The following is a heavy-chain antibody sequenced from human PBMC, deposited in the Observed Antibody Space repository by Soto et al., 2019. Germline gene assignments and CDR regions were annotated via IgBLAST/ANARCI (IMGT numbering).Heavy chain of an antibody. CDR2: IYYSGNT. Sequence: XXGSISSSSFYWGRIRQPPGKGLEWIGSIYYSGNTYYNPYLKSRVIMSVDTSMNQFSLKLSSVTAAVTALYYCARTYYYVSSAHYLLLGFDYWGQGTLVS. J-gene: IGHJ4*02. CDR1: XGSISSSSFY. CDR3: ARTYYYVSSAHYLLLGFDY. D-gene: IGHD3-22*01. V-gene: IGHV4-39*01.